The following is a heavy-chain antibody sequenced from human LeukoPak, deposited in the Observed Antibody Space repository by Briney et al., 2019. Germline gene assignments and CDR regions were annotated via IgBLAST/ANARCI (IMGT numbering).Heavy chain of an antibody. CDR2: ISWNSGSI. CDR1: GFTFDDYA. J-gene: IGHJ4*02. CDR3: ARDYRKSDCSGGSRYPDY. Sequence: GGSLRLSCAASGFTFDDYAMHWVRQAPGKGLEWVSGISWNSGSIGYADSVKGRFTISRDNAKNSLYLRMNSLRAEDMALYYCARDYRKSDCSGGSRYPDYWGQGTLVTVSS. V-gene: IGHV3-9*03. D-gene: IGHD2-15*01.